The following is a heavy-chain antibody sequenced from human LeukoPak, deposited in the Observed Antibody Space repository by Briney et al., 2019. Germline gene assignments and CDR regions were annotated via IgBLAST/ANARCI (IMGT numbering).Heavy chain of an antibody. CDR3: ASSTEGDIANYYGMDV. Sequence: GGSLRLSCAASGFIFSNNIMNWVRQAPGKGLEWVSVIYSGGSTYYADSVKGRFTISRDNSKNTLYLQMNSLRAEDTAVYYCASSTEGDIANYYGMDVWGQGTTVTVSS. CDR1: GFIFSNNI. D-gene: IGHD2-15*01. J-gene: IGHJ6*02. CDR2: IYSGGST. V-gene: IGHV3-53*01.